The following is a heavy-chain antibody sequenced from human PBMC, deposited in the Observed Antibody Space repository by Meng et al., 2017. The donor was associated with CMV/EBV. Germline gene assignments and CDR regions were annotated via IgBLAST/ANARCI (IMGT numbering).Heavy chain of an antibody. CDR1: GFTFSSYS. D-gene: IGHD3-10*01. J-gene: IGHJ6*02. Sequence: GGSLRLSCAASGFTFSSYSMNWVRQAPGKGLEWVSSISSSSSYIYYADSVKGRFTISRDNAKSSLYLQMNSLRAEDTAVYYCARTMVRGVILYYGMDVWGQGTTVTVSS. CDR3: ARTMVRGVILYYGMDV. CDR2: ISSSSSYI. V-gene: IGHV3-21*01.